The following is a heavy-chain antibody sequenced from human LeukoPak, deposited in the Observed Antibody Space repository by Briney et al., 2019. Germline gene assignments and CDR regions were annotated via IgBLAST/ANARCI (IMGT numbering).Heavy chain of an antibody. CDR1: GDSISSSIYY. D-gene: IGHD3-10*01. V-gene: IGHV4-39*07. CDR2: IYYSGST. J-gene: IGHJ4*02. Sequence: PSETLSLTCSVSGDSISSSIYYWGWIRQPPGKGLEWIGSIYYSGSTYYNPSLKSRVTISLDTSKNQFSLKLSSVTAADTAVYYCARGWFGTHSYFDYWGQGTLVTVSS. CDR3: ARGWFGTHSYFDY.